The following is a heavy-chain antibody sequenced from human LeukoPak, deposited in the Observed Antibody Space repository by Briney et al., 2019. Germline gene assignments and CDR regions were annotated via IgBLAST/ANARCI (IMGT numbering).Heavy chain of an antibody. D-gene: IGHD6-13*01. CDR3: GYSSSWYHDWFDP. CDR2: ISAYNGNT. J-gene: IGHJ5*02. CDR1: GYTFTSYG. V-gene: IGHV1-18*01. Sequence: GASVKVSCKASGYTFTSYGISWVRQAPGQGLEWMGWISAYNGNTNYAQKLQGRVTMTTDTSTSTACMELRSLRSDDTAVYYCGYSSSWYHDWFDPWGQGTLVTVSS.